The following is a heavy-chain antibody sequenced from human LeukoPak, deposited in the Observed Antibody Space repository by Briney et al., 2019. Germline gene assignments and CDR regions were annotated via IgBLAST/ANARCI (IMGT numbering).Heavy chain of an antibody. Sequence: GESLKISCKGSGYSFTSYWIGWVRQMPGKGLEWMGIIYPGDSDTRYSPSFQGQVTISADKSISTAYLQWSGLKASDTAMYYCARTLIPTNSYYYGMDVWGQGTTVTVSS. CDR1: GYSFTSYW. D-gene: IGHD4-23*01. V-gene: IGHV5-51*01. CDR3: ARTLIPTNSYYYGMDV. CDR2: IYPGDSDT. J-gene: IGHJ6*02.